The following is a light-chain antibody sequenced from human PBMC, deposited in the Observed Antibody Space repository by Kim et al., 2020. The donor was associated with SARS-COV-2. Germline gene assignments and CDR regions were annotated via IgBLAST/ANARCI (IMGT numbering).Light chain of an antibody. CDR1: KLRYKY. CDR3: QAWDYNTVV. CDR2: QDN. J-gene: IGLJ2*01. V-gene: IGLV3-1*01. Sequence: SSELTQPPSVSVSPGQTASITCSGDKLRYKYACWYQQKPGQSPVLVIYQDNKRPSGIPERFSGSNSGNTATLTISGTQAMDEAAYYCQAWDYNTVVFGGGTKLTVL.